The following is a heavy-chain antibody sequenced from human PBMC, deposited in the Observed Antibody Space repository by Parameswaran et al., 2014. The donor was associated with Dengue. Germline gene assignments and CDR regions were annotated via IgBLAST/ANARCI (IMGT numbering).Heavy chain of an antibody. CDR2: INPSGGST. V-gene: IGHV1-46*03. Sequence: WVRQAPGQGLEWMGIINPSGGSTSYAQKFQGRVTMTRDTSTSTVYMELSSLRSEDTAVYYCARGDMVRGYYYGMDVWGQGDHGHRSP. CDR3: ARGDMVRGYYYGMDV. J-gene: IGHJ6*02. D-gene: IGHD3-10*01.